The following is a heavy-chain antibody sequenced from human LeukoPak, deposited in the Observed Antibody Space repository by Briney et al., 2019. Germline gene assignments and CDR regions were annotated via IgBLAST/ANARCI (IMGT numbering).Heavy chain of an antibody. Sequence: GGSLRLSCAASGFTFSDYYMSWIRQAPGKGLEWVSYMSSSSSYTNYADSVRGRFSISRDNAKNSLYLQMNSLRAEDTAVYYCARDRADMNAFDIWGQGTMVTVSS. CDR1: GFTFSDYY. J-gene: IGHJ3*02. CDR2: MSSSSSYT. D-gene: IGHD3-9*01. V-gene: IGHV3-11*06. CDR3: ARDRADMNAFDI.